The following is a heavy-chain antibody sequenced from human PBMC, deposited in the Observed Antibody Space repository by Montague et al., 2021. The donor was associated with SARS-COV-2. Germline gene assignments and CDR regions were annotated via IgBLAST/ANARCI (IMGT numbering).Heavy chain of an antibody. CDR1: GFIFSNYW. Sequence: SLRLSCAASGFIFSNYWMHWVRQAPGKGLVWVSRINSDGSSTSYADSVKGRFTISRDNAKNTLYLQMNSLRAEDTAVYYCARGEWLLSLFYYYYMDVWGKGTTVTVSS. CDR2: INSDGSST. CDR3: ARGEWLLSLFYYYYMDV. J-gene: IGHJ6*03. D-gene: IGHD3-3*01. V-gene: IGHV3-74*01.